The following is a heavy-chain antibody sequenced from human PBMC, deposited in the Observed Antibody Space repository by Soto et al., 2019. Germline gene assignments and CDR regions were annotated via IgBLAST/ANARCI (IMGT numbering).Heavy chain of an antibody. CDR2: IYYSGTT. CDR3: AREPYLPMARNDF. Sequence: SETLSLTCAVSGDSIIGIYHWAWIRQPPGRGLEWIAYIYYSGTTYYNPSLKGRLIISIDTSRNQFSLSLNSVTAADTAVYFCAREPYLPMARNDFWGQGAQVTVSS. CDR1: GDSIIGIYH. J-gene: IGHJ4*02. V-gene: IGHV4-30-2*05. D-gene: IGHD3-10*01.